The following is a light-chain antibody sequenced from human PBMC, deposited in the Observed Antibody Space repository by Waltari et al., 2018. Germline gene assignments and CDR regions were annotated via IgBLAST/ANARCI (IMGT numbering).Light chain of an antibody. J-gene: IGKJ1*01. CDR2: GAS. CDR1: QTISSN. V-gene: IGKV3-15*01. Sequence: ETVMTQSPATLSVSPGETATLSCRASQTISSNLAWYQQKPGQAPRLLIHGASTRAIGIPDRFSGSGSGTQFTLTISSLQPEDFATYYCQQRYSIPRTFGQGTKVEMK. CDR3: QQRYSIPRT.